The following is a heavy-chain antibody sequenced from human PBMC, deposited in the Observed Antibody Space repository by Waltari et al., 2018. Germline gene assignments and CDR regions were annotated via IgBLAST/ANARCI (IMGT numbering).Heavy chain of an antibody. V-gene: IGHV3-73*02. CDR3: TLAGS. D-gene: IGHD6-13*01. CDR2: ISTKAKNYAT. J-gene: IGHJ5*02. Sequence: EVQVVESGGALVQPGGSLNLSCAASGLTFGASAMRWVRPAAGKGLGWVGHISTKAKNYATTSRASVKGRFTISRDDSKNPAYLQMNSLKTEDTAVYYCTLAGSWGQGTLVTVSS. CDR1: GLTFGASA.